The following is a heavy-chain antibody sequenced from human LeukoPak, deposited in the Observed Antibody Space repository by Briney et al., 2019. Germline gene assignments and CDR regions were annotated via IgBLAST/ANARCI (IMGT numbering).Heavy chain of an antibody. D-gene: IGHD1-26*01. CDR2: IYYSGST. J-gene: IGHJ4*02. Sequence: SETPSLTCTVSGYSISTGYYWDWIRQPPGKGLEWIGSIYYSGSTYYNPSLKSRVTISVDTSKNQFSLKLSSVTAADTAVYYCAREIVGATTQFDYWGQGTLVTVSS. V-gene: IGHV4-38-2*02. CDR3: AREIVGATTQFDY. CDR1: GYSISTGYY.